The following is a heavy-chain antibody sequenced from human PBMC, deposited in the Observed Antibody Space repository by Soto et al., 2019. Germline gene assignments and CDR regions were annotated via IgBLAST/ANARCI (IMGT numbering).Heavy chain of an antibody. CDR1: GGSFSGYY. CDR2: INHSGST. D-gene: IGHD3-3*01. CDR3: ARRPEGDFWSGYYGDNWLDP. V-gene: IGHV4-34*01. Sequence: SETLSLTCAVYGGSFSGYYWSWIRQPPGKGLEWIGEINHSGSTNYNPSLKSRVTISVDTSKNQFSLKLSSVTAADTAVYYCARRPEGDFWSGYYGDNWLDPWGQGTLVTVSS. J-gene: IGHJ5*02.